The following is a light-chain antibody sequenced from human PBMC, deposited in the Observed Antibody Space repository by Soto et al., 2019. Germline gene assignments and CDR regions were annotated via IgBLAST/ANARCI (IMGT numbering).Light chain of an antibody. CDR1: SSDVGGYNY. CDR3: SSYTSSSNYVV. Sequence: QSALTQPASVSGSPGQSITISCTGTSSDVGGYNYVSWYQQHPGKVPKLMIYDVSIWPSGVSNRFSGSKSGNTASLTISGLQAEDEADYYCSSYTSSSNYVVFGGGTKVTVL. CDR2: DVS. J-gene: IGLJ2*01. V-gene: IGLV2-14*01.